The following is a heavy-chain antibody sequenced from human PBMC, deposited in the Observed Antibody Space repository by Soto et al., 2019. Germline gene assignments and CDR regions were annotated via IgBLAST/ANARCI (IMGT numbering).Heavy chain of an antibody. CDR3: TRDASRDSSARGWFDP. CDR2: ISSNSAYI. V-gene: IGHV3-21*01. Sequence: GGSLRVSCAASGFTFRSFTMNWVRQSPGKGLEWVSTISSNSAYIYYTDALRGRFTISRDNAKNSLHLQMNSLRAEDTAVYYCTRDASRDSSARGWFDPWGPGTLVTVSS. J-gene: IGHJ5*02. D-gene: IGHD6-13*01. CDR1: GFTFRSFT.